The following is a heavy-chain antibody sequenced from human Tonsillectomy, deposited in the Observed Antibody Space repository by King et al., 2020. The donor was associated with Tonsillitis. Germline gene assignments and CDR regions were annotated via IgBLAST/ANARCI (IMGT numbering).Heavy chain of an antibody. CDR3: AKVARSWYDDDAFDI. CDR1: GFTFSNYG. V-gene: IGHV3-30*18. Sequence: VQLVESGGGVVQPGRSLRLSCAASGFTFSNYGMHWVRQAPGKGLEWVAVISYDGSYKYYVDFVKGRFTISRDSSKNTVYLQMNSRRAEDTAVYYCAKVARSWYDDDAFDIWGQGTMVTVSS. D-gene: IGHD6-13*01. J-gene: IGHJ3*02. CDR2: ISYDGSYK.